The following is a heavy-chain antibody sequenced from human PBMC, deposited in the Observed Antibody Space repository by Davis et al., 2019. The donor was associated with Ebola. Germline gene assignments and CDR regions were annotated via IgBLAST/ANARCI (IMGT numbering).Heavy chain of an antibody. V-gene: IGHV5-51*01. CDR2: IYPGDSDT. CDR1: GYSFTNFW. Sequence: GESLKISCKGSGYSFTNFWIAWVRQMPGKGLEWMEIIYPGDSDTRYSPSFQGQVIISVDKSIETAYLQWSSLKTSDTAMYYCASPASEYAVFDYWGQGTLVTVSS. J-gene: IGHJ4*02. CDR3: ASPASEYAVFDY. D-gene: IGHD2/OR15-2a*01.